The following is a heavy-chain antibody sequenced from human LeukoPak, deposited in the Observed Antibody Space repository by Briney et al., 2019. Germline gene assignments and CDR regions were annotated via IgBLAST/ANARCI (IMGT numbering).Heavy chain of an antibody. J-gene: IGHJ4*02. CDR2: IIPIFGTA. V-gene: IGHV1-69*05. CDR1: GGTFSSYA. D-gene: IGHD6-6*01. Sequence: ASVKVSCKASGGTFSSYAISWVRQAPGQGLEWMGGIIPIFGTANYAQKFQGRATITTDESTSTAYMELSSLRSEDTAVYYCARDSGRGSSSRGYYFDYWGQGTLVTVSS. CDR3: ARDSGRGSSSRGYYFDY.